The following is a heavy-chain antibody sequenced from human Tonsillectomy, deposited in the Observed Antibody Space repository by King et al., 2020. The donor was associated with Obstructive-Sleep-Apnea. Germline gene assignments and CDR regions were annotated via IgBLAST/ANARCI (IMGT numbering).Heavy chain of an antibody. V-gene: IGHV7-4-1*02. Sequence: QLVQSGSELKTPGASVKVSCKASGYSFTSYAMNWVRQAPGQGLEWMGRINTNTWNPTYAQGFTGRFVFSLETSGSSAYLQISSLKAEDTAVYYCARMVYSSSWYRFFDSWGQGTLVTVSS. CDR1: GYSFTSYA. CDR2: INTNTWNP. CDR3: ARMVYSSSWYRFFDS. J-gene: IGHJ4*02. D-gene: IGHD6-13*01.